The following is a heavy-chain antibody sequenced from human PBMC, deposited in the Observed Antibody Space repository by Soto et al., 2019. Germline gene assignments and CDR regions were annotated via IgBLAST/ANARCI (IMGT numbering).Heavy chain of an antibody. Sequence: EVQLVESGGGVVQPGGSLRLSCAVSGFTFSSSEMYWVRQAPGKGLEWVSYIHPSGLHIFYADSVKGRFTISRDNANNSLFLHMNSLRAADTAVEYCARRASRWGQGTMVTVSS. CDR1: GFTFSSSE. D-gene: IGHD1-26*01. V-gene: IGHV3-48*03. CDR2: IHPSGLHI. J-gene: IGHJ3*01. CDR3: ARRASR.